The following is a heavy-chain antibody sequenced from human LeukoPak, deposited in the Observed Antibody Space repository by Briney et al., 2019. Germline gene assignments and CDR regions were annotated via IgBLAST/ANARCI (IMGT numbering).Heavy chain of an antibody. D-gene: IGHD6-25*01. V-gene: IGHV4-4*02. CDR1: GGSISSSNW. Sequence: SGTLSLTCAVSGGSISSSNWWSWVRQPPGKGLEWIGEIYHSGSTNYNPSLKSRVTISVDKSKNQFSLELSSVTAADTAVYYCARSLGAVHGAFDIWGQGTMVTVSS. CDR2: IYHSGST. CDR3: ARSLGAVHGAFDI. J-gene: IGHJ3*02.